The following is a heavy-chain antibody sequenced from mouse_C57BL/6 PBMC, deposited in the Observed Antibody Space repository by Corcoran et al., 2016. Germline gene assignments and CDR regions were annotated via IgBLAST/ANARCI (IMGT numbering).Heavy chain of an antibody. CDR3: ARVGGSSYDFDY. V-gene: IGHV1-26*01. D-gene: IGHD1-1*01. CDR2: INPNNGGT. J-gene: IGHJ2*01. CDR1: GYTFTDYY. Sequence: EVQLQQSGPELVKPGASVKISCKASGYTFTDYYMNWVKQSHGKSLEWIGDINPNNGGTSYNQKFKGKATLTVDKSSSTAYMELRSLTSEDSAVDYCARVGGSSYDFDYWGQGTTLTVSS.